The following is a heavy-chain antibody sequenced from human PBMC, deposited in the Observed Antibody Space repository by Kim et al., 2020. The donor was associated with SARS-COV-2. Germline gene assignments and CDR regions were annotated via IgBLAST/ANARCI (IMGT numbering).Heavy chain of an antibody. D-gene: IGHD2-2*01. Sequence: GGSLRLSCAASGFTFSDYYMSWIRQAPGKGLEWVSYISSSSSYTNYADSVKGRFTISRDNAKNSLYLQMNSLRAEDTAVYYCARVKCSSTSCGYDYYYYYGMDVWGQGTMVTVSS. V-gene: IGHV3-11*05. CDR1: GFTFSDYY. J-gene: IGHJ6*02. CDR2: ISSSSSYT. CDR3: ARVKCSSTSCGYDYYYYYGMDV.